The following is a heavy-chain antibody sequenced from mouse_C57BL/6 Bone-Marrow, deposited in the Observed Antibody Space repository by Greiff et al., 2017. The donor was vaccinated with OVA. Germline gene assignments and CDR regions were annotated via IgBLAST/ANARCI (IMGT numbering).Heavy chain of an antibody. J-gene: IGHJ1*03. CDR3: TTFYYGNSYWYFAV. D-gene: IGHD2-1*01. V-gene: IGHV14-4*01. CDR1: GFNIKDDY. Sequence: EVQLQQSGAELVRPGASVKLSCTASGFNIKDDYMHWVKQRPEQGLEWIGWIDPENGDTEYASKFQGKATITADTSSNTAYLQLSSLTSEDTAVYYCTTFYYGNSYWYFAVWGTGTTVTVSS. CDR2: IDPENGDT.